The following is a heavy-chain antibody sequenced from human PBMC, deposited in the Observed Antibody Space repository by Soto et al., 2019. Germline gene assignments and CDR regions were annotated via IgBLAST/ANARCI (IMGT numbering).Heavy chain of an antibody. CDR3: ARFYGDYENWFDP. V-gene: IGHV4-30-2*01. CDR1: GGSISSGGYS. D-gene: IGHD4-17*01. J-gene: IGHJ5*02. Sequence: QLQLQESGSGLVKPSQTLSLTCAVSGGSISSGGYSWSWIRQPPGKGLEWIGYIYHSGSTYYNPSLKGRGTISVDRSKNQFFLKLSSVTAADTAVYYCARFYGDYENWFDPWGQGTLGTVSS. CDR2: IYHSGST.